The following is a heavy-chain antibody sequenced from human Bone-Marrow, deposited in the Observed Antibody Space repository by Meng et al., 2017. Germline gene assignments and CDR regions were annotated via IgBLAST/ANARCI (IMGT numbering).Heavy chain of an antibody. V-gene: IGHV7-4-1*02. J-gene: IGHJ4*02. CDR1: AYACVFNA. Sequence: GSGLIKTHASLHASCKSSAYACVFNAIYWRRHPHRPALELLRCINTNTGTPTYAQSFTGRFVFSLDTSFSTSYLQISSLMAEDTAVYYYSRKPASIAVAGLKDYWGQGTLVTVSS. D-gene: IGHD6-19*01. CDR3: SRKPASIAVAGLKDY. CDR2: INTNTGTP.